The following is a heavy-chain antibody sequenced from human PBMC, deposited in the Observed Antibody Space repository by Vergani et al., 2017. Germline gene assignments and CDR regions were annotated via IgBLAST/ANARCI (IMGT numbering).Heavy chain of an antibody. D-gene: IGHD3-3*01. V-gene: IGHV3-30*01. CDR3: ASQPSRFLEPLEYYYYMDV. CDR1: GFTFSSYA. CDR2: ISYDGSNK. J-gene: IGHJ6*03. Sequence: QVQLVESGGGVVQPGRSLRLSCAASGFTFSSYAMHWVRQAPGKGLEWVAVISYDGSNKYYADSVKGRFTISRDNSKNTLYLQMNSLRAEDTAVYYCASQPSRFLEPLEYYYYMDVWGKGTTVIVSS.